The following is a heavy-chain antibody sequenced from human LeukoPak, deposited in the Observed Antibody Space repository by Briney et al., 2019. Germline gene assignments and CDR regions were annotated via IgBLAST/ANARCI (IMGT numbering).Heavy chain of an antibody. Sequence: GASVKVSCKASGYTFTGYYMHWVRQAPGQGLEWMGWINPNSGGTNYAQKFQGRVTMTRDTSTSTVYMELSSLRSEDTAVYYCARAQGFVDAFDIWGQGTMVTVSS. J-gene: IGHJ3*02. D-gene: IGHD3-10*01. CDR1: GYTFTGYY. V-gene: IGHV1-2*02. CDR3: ARAQGFVDAFDI. CDR2: INPNSGGT.